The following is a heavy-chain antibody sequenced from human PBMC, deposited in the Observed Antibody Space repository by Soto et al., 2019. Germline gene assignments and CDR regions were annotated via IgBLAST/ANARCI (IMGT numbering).Heavy chain of an antibody. CDR3: ARDRSGWYDF. CDR2: ISPHNGNA. V-gene: IGHV1-18*01. Sequence: ASVEVSGKTSGYPFTSSRLTWVRQAPGQGLEWMGWISPHNGNAKYAQKFQDRVTMTADTAASTVYMELRSLRSDDSAVFYCARDRSGWYDFWGQGTLVTVSS. J-gene: IGHJ4*02. CDR1: GYPFTSSR. D-gene: IGHD6-19*01.